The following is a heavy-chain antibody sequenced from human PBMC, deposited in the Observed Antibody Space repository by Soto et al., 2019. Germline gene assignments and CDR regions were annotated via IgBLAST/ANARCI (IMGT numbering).Heavy chain of an antibody. J-gene: IGHJ6*02. D-gene: IGHD1-26*01. Sequence: PSETLSLTCTVSGGSISSHYWSWVRQAPGKGLEWIGHIYYRGSTSYNPSLRSRSTISVYTSNNQFSLKLNSVTTADTAVYYCARDGREASGMDVWGQGTKVTVSS. CDR3: ARDGREASGMDV. V-gene: IGHV4-59*11. CDR2: IYYRGST. CDR1: GGSISSHY.